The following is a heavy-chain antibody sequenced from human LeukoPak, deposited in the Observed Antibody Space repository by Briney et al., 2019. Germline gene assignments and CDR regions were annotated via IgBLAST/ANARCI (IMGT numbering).Heavy chain of an antibody. CDR3: ARDALGSGPPYCSNTSCYHYYYGMDV. V-gene: IGHV3-21*01. D-gene: IGHD2-2*01. CDR2: ISSSSSYI. J-gene: IGHJ6*02. Sequence: GGSLRLSCAASGFTFSSYSMNWVRQAPGKGLEWVSSISSSSSYIYYADSVKGRFTISRDNAKNSLYLQMNSLRAEDTAVYYCARDALGSGPPYCSNTSCYHYYYGMDVWGQGTTVTVSS. CDR1: GFTFSSYS.